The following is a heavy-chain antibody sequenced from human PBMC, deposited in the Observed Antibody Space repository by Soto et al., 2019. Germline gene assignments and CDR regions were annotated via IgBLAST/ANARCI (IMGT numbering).Heavy chain of an antibody. CDR2: IFYSGST. Sequence: PPETLSLTCTVSVGSISGYYWSWIRQPPGKGLEWIGYIFYSGSTNYNPSLKSRVTISVDTSKNQFSLKLSSVTAADTAVYYCARVWGSINHYYGLEVWGQGTTVTV. V-gene: IGHV4-59*01. J-gene: IGHJ6*02. CDR3: ARVWGSINHYYGLEV. D-gene: IGHD3-16*01. CDR1: VGSISGYY.